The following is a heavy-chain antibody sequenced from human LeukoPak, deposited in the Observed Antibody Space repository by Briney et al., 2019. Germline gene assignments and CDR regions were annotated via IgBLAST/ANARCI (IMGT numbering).Heavy chain of an antibody. D-gene: IGHD6-13*01. CDR1: AGSISPDY. Sequence: SETLSLTCTVSAGSISPDYWSWIRQPPGKGLQWIGYIHYSGRTDYNPSLKSRVTMSVDTSKNQFSLKLSSVTAADTAVYYCARGGPGGSSWYQEYWFDPWGQGTLVTVSS. CDR2: IHYSGRT. J-gene: IGHJ5*02. V-gene: IGHV4-59*12. CDR3: ARGGPGGSSWYQEYWFDP.